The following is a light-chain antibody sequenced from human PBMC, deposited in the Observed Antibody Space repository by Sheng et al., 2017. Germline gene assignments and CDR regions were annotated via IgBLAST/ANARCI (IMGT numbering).Light chain of an antibody. CDR2: SVT. CDR1: SSDVGGYNY. V-gene: IGLV2-14*01. Sequence: QSALTQPASVSGSPGQSITISCTGTSSDVGGYNYVSWYQQHPGKVPKLMIYSVTNRPSGVSDRFSGSKSGNTASLTISGLQAEDEADYYCSSYTSSSTLVFGTGTKVTVL. CDR3: SSYTSSSTLV. J-gene: IGLJ1*01.